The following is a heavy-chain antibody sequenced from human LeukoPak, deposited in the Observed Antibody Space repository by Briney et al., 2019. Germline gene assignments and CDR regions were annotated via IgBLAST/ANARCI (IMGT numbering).Heavy chain of an antibody. V-gene: IGHV3-30*03. D-gene: IGHD3-10*01. CDR1: GFTFSDYG. Sequence: GGSLRLSCAASGFTFSDYGMHWIRQAPGKGLEWVAVISYDGDSTYSADSVKGRFIISRDNSKNTLFLQMSGLRAEDTAVYFCARAAGGSGSHLYYYYMDVWGKGTTVTVSS. CDR3: ARAAGGSGSHLYYYYMDV. CDR2: ISYDGDST. J-gene: IGHJ6*03.